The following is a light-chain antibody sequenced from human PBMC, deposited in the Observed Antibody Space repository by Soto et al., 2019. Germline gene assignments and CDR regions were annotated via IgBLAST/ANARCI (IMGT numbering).Light chain of an antibody. J-gene: IGKJ3*01. Sequence: EIVMTQSPVTLSVSPGEIATLSCSASQNIRSNLAWYQQKPGQAPRLLIYETSIRAPGIPARFSGSGSGTEFTLTISSLQSEDFAVYHCQQYNNWPPFNFGPGTKVDIK. CDR1: QNIRSN. CDR2: ETS. CDR3: QQYNNWPPFN. V-gene: IGKV3-15*01.